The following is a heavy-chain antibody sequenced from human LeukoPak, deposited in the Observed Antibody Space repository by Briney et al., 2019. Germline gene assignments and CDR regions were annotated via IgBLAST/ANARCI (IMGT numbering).Heavy chain of an antibody. D-gene: IGHD3-22*01. J-gene: IGHJ3*02. CDR3: ARDRYYYDTSGPPLDI. Sequence: SETLSLTCTFSGGSVSSYYWSWIRQPPGKGLEWIGRIYTSGSTNYNPSLKSRVTMSVDTSKNQFSLRLSSVTAADTAVYYCARDRYYYDTSGPPLDIWGQGTMVTVSS. V-gene: IGHV4-4*07. CDR1: GGSVSSYY. CDR2: IYTSGST.